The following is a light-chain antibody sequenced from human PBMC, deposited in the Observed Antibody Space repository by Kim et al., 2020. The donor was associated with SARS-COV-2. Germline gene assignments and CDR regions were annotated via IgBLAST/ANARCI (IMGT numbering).Light chain of an antibody. CDR1: ELGDKY. J-gene: IGLJ1*01. CDR2: QDS. CDR3: QAWDSSTANV. Sequence: VSPGQTASITCSGYELGDKYACWYQQKPGQSPVLVIYQDSKRPSGIPERFSGSNSGNTATLTISGTQAMDEADYYCQAWDSSTANVFGTGTKVTVL. V-gene: IGLV3-1*01.